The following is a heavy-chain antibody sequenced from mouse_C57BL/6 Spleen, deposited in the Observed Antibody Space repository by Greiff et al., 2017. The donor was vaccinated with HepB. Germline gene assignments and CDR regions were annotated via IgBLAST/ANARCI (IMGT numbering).Heavy chain of an antibody. V-gene: IGHV1-76*01. CDR2: IYPGSGNT. Sequence: QVQLQQSGAELVRPGASVKLSCKASGYTFTDYYINWVKQRPGQGLEWIARIYPGSGNTYYNEKFKGKATLTAEKSSSTAYMQLSSLTSEDSAVYFCASNYYGSSDFDYWGQGTTLTVSS. CDR3: ASNYYGSSDFDY. CDR1: GYTFTDYY. D-gene: IGHD1-1*01. J-gene: IGHJ2*01.